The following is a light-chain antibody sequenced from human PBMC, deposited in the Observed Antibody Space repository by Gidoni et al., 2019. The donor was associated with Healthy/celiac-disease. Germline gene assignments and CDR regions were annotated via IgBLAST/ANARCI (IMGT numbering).Light chain of an antibody. V-gene: IGKV1-39*01. CDR1: QSISSY. CDR3: QQSYSTPFT. J-gene: IGKJ4*01. Sequence: DIQMTQSPSSLSASVGDRVTLTCRASQSISSYVNWYQQKPGKAPKLLIYAASSLQSGVPSRFSGSGSGTDFTLTISSLQPEDFATYYCQQSYSTPFTCGGGTKVEIK. CDR2: AAS.